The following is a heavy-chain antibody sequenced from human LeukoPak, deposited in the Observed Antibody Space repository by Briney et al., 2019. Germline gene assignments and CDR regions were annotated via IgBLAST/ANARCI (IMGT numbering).Heavy chain of an antibody. J-gene: IGHJ2*01. CDR3: ASDLLYSGSYSWYFDL. Sequence: GGSLRLSCAASGFTFSRNGMHWVRQAPGKGLEWVALIFYDGSNKYYVDSVKGRFTISRDNSKNMLYLQMNSLRAEDTAVYYCASDLLYSGSYSWYFDLWGRGTPVTVSS. D-gene: IGHD1-26*01. CDR2: IFYDGSNK. CDR1: GFTFSRNG. V-gene: IGHV3-33*01.